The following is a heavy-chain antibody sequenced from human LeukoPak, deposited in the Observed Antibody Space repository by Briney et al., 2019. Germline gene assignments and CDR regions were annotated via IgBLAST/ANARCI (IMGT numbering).Heavy chain of an antibody. J-gene: IGHJ5*02. V-gene: IGHV1-8*01. CDR2: MNPNTGDT. CDR1: GFTFTSYD. Sequence: ALVKVSCKASGFTFTSYDINWVRQASGQGLEWMGWMNPNTGDTGYAQKFQGRVTMTRDISISTAYMELRGLRSEDTAIYYCVRDGEGVAISVNYWFDPWGQGTLVTVSS. D-gene: IGHD3-10*01. CDR3: VRDGEGVAISVNYWFDP.